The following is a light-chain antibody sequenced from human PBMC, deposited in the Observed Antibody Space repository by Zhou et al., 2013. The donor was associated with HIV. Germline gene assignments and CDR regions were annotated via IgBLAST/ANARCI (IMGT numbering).Light chain of an antibody. CDR1: QGIGSD. Sequence: IQMTQSPSSLSASVGDRLTITCRASQGIGSDLGWYQQKPGKAPKLLIYATSTLQSGVPSRFSGGGSGTDFTLNITCLQSEDFATYYCQQYYSYPRTFGQGVRVEVK. CDR3: QQYYSYPRT. V-gene: IGKV1-6*01. CDR2: ATS. J-gene: IGKJ1*01.